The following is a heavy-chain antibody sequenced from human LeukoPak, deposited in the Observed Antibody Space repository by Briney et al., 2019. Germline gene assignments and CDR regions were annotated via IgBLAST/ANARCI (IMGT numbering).Heavy chain of an antibody. CDR2: ISSSSSYI. D-gene: IGHD2-2*01. Sequence: PGGSLRLSCAASGFTFSSYSMNWVRQAPGKGLEWVSSISSSSSYIYYADSVKGRFTISRDNAKNSLYLQMNSLRAEDTAVYYCARDRFQRYCSSTSCKFNWFDPWGQGTLVTVSS. J-gene: IGHJ5*02. V-gene: IGHV3-21*01. CDR3: ARDRFQRYCSSTSCKFNWFDP. CDR1: GFTFSSYS.